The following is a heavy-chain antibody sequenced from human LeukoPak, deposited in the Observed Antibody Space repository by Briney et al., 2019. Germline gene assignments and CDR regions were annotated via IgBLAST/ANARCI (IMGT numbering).Heavy chain of an antibody. CDR3: ARAYDYVWGSYPLFDY. Sequence: PSETLSLTCTVSGGSISSGSYYWGWVRQPAGTGLEWLGRIYTSGSTNYNPPLKSRVTISVDPSKNQFSLKLSSVTAADTAVYYCARAYDYVWGSYPLFDYWGQGTLVTVSS. CDR2: IYTSGST. V-gene: IGHV4-61*02. J-gene: IGHJ4*02. CDR1: GGSISSGSYY. D-gene: IGHD3-16*02.